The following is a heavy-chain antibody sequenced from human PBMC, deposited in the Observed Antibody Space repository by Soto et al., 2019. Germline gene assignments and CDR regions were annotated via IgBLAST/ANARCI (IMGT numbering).Heavy chain of an antibody. D-gene: IGHD3-16*01. J-gene: IGHJ6*02. CDR3: ARVWYDYVWGSLALDGMDV. CDR1: GGSVSSGSYY. V-gene: IGHV4-61*01. Sequence: QVQLQESGPGLVKPSETLSLTCTVSGGSVSSGSYYWSWIRQPPGKGLEWIGYIYYSGSTNYNPSLKSRVTISVDTSKNQFSLKLSSVTAADTAVYYCARVWYDYVWGSLALDGMDVWGQGTTVTVSS. CDR2: IYYSGST.